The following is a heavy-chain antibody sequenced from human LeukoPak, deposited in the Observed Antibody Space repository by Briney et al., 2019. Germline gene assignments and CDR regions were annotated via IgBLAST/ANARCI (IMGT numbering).Heavy chain of an antibody. J-gene: IGHJ6*03. D-gene: IGHD6-25*01. CDR2: INHSGST. Sequence: PSETLSLTCAVYGGSFSGYYWSWIRQPPGKGLEWIGEINHSGSTNYNPSLKSRVTISVDTSKNQFSLKLSSVTAADTAVYYCARERAAYYYMDVWGKGTTVTVSS. CDR3: ARERAAYYYMDV. V-gene: IGHV4-34*01. CDR1: GGSFSGYY.